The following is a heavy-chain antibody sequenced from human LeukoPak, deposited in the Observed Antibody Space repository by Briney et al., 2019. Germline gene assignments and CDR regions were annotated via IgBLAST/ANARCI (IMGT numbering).Heavy chain of an antibody. CDR1: GYTFTSYG. CDR3: ARVTYYYDSSGYGFDY. J-gene: IGHJ4*02. V-gene: IGHV1-18*01. CDR2: ISAYNGNT. D-gene: IGHD3-22*01. Sequence: ASVKVSCKASGYTFTSYGISWVRLAPGQGLEWMGWISAYNGNTNYAQKLQGRVTMTTDTSTSTAYMELRSLRSDDTAVYYCARVTYYYDSSGYGFDYWGQGTLVTVSS.